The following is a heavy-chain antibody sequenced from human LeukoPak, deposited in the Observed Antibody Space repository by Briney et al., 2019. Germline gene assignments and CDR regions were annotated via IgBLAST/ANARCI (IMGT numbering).Heavy chain of an antibody. J-gene: IGHJ4*02. D-gene: IGHD5-24*01. Sequence: SETLSLTCTVSGGSVSSGSYYWSWIRQPPGKGLEWIGYIYYSGSTNYNPSLKSRVTISVDTSKNQFSLKLSSVTAADTAVYYCARMQRDGYKPPFDYWGQGTQVTVSS. V-gene: IGHV4-61*01. CDR2: IYYSGST. CDR1: GGSVSSGSYY. CDR3: ARMQRDGYKPPFDY.